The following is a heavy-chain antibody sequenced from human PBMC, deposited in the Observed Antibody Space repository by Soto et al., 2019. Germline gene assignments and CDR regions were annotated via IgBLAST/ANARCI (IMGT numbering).Heavy chain of an antibody. V-gene: IGHV3-23*01. CDR1: GFSFNNYA. J-gene: IGHJ4*02. CDR2: ISGGGTGT. Sequence: GGSLRLSCAVSGFSFNNYAMNWVRLAPGKGLEWVSSISGGGTGTYSADAVRGRFTISSDKSRNTVYLQMSSLRAEDTAVYYCAKGHYYDNVGNWVANQAFDSWGQGSLVTVSS. CDR3: AKGHYYDNVGNWVANQAFDS. D-gene: IGHD3-22*01.